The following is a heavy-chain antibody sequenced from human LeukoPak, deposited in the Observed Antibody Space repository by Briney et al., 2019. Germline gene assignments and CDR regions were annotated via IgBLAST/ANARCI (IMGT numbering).Heavy chain of an antibody. Sequence: GRSLRLSCAASGLSVSSNYLSWVRQAPGKGLEWVSVIYVGGSTYYADSVKGRFTISRDNSKNTLYLQMNSLRAEDTAVYYCARSRVLDYWGQGTLVTVSS. CDR2: IYVGGST. J-gene: IGHJ4*02. D-gene: IGHD5-24*01. CDR3: ARSRVLDY. V-gene: IGHV3-53*01. CDR1: GLSVSSNY.